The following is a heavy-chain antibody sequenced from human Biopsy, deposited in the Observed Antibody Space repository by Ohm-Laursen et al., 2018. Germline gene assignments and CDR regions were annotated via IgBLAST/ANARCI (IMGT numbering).Heavy chain of an antibody. CDR3: ATPFQYYDSWGGYPPFDH. V-gene: IGHV1-69*10. D-gene: IGHD3-3*01. CDR2: IIAVSGLV. Sequence: SVKVSCKASGGTFSNYAISWVRQAPGEGLEWMGGIIAVSGLVNYAPKFQGRVSITADKSTTTTYMELSNLKSEDTAVYYCATPFQYYDSWGGYPPFDHWGQGTLVTVSS. CDR1: GGTFSNYA. J-gene: IGHJ4*02.